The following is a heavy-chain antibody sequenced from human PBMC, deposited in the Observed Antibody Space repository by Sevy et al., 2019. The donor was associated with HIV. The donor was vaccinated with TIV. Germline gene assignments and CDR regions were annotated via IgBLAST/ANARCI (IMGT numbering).Heavy chain of an antibody. CDR2: ISGSGDAI. V-gene: IGHV3-11*01. CDR1: GFTLSDYY. Sequence: GRSLRLSCAGSGFTLSDYYMSWIRQAPGKGLQWISYISGSGDAIYYADSVKGRFTISRDNAKNSVYLQMNSLRAEDTAVYYCARDHVKDGDLGDYYYLAMDVWGQGTTVTVSS. CDR3: ARDHVKDGDLGDYYYLAMDV. J-gene: IGHJ6*02. D-gene: IGHD4-17*01.